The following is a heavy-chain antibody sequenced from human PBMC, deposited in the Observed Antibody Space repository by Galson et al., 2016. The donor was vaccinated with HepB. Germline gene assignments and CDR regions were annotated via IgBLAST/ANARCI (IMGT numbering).Heavy chain of an antibody. CDR3: ARPGRYCSSPNCFTYFDY. CDR2: TSYDGSNN. J-gene: IGHJ4*02. D-gene: IGHD2-2*02. Sequence: SLRLSCAGSGFSFSTYAMHWVRQAPGKGLEWVAITSYDGSNNYFPDSVKGRFTVSRDNSNNSLYLQMNSLRAEDTAVYFRARPGRYCSSPNCFTYFDYWGQGTLVTVSS. CDR1: GFSFSTYA. V-gene: IGHV3-30-3*01.